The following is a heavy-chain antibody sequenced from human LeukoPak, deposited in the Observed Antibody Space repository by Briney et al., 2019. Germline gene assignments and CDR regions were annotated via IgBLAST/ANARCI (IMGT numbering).Heavy chain of an antibody. Sequence: PGGSLRLSCAASGVTFSSFAMSWVRQAPGKGLEWVSAISGSGGSSYYADSVKGRFTISRDNSKNTLYLQMNSLRAEDTAVYYCAKAAYPEWFGELVCYFDYWGQGTLVTVSS. CDR3: AKAAYPEWFGELVCYFDY. CDR1: GVTFSSFA. D-gene: IGHD3-10*01. J-gene: IGHJ4*02. V-gene: IGHV3-23*01. CDR2: ISGSGGSS.